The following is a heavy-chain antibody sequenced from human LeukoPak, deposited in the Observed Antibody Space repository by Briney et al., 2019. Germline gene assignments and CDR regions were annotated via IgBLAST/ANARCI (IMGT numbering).Heavy chain of an antibody. V-gene: IGHV3-9*01. J-gene: IGHJ6*03. D-gene: IGHD6-6*01. CDR1: GFTFDDYA. Sequence: GGSLRLSCAASGFTFDDYAMHWVRQAPGKGLEWVSGISWNSGSIGYADSVKGRFTISRDNSKNTLYLQMNSLRAEDTAVYYCAKDRKYSSSSGYYYYMDVWGKGTTVTVSS. CDR3: AKDRKYSSSSGYYYYMDV. CDR2: ISWNSGSI.